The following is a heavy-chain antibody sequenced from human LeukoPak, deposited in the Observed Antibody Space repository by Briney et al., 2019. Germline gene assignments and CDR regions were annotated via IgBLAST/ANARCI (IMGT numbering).Heavy chain of an antibody. D-gene: IGHD3-10*01. CDR3: ARVGIGWGNYYYYYMDV. J-gene: IGHJ6*03. V-gene: IGHV1-2*02. CDR1: GYTFSNYY. Sequence: ASVKVSCKASGYTFSNYYIQWVRQAPGQGPEWMGIINPIDGGSSSAQKFQGRVTMTRDTSISTAYMELSRLRSDDTAVYYCARVGIGWGNYYYYYMDVWGKGTTVTVSS. CDR2: INPIDGGS.